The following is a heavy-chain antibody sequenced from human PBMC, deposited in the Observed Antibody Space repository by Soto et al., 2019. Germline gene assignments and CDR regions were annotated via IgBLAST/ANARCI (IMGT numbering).Heavy chain of an antibody. CDR3: ARGLSIAVAGTDYYYYYYMDV. Sequence: GGSLRLSCAASGFTVSSNYMSWVRQAPGKGLEWVSVIYSGGGTYYADSAKGRFTISRDNSKNTLYLQMNSLRAEDTAVYYCARGLSIAVAGTDYYYYYYMDVWGKGTTVTVSS. CDR1: GFTVSSNY. V-gene: IGHV3-66*01. CDR2: IYSGGGT. J-gene: IGHJ6*03. D-gene: IGHD6-19*01.